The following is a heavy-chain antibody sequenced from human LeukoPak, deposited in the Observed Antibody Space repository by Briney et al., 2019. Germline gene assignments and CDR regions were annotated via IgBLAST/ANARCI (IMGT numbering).Heavy chain of an antibody. V-gene: IGHV4/OR15-8*01. J-gene: IGHJ5*02. D-gene: IGHD6-25*01. CDR1: GGSMSDSIT. Sequence: KASETLSLTCSGAGGSMSDSITWGWVRQPPGKGLEWLANIHDDGRTAPNPSLRSRLTISQDRSKSQFSLKVSYVTAADTAFYYCAKVLTAAGLDLWGQGILVTVSS. CDR2: IHDDGRT. CDR3: AKVLTAAGLDL.